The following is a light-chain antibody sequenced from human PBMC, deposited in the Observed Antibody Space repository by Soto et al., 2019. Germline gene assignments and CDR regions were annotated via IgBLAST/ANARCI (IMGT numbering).Light chain of an antibody. CDR2: DVS. CDR3: SSYTSSGTVV. CDR1: SRDVGGYNY. J-gene: IGLJ2*01. V-gene: IGLV2-14*01. Sequence: QSVLTQPASVSGSPGQSITISCTGSSRDVGGYNYVSWYQQYPGKAPKLMIYDVSNRPSGVSNRFSGSKSGNTASLTISGLQAEDEADYYCSSYTSSGTVVFGGGTKVTVL.